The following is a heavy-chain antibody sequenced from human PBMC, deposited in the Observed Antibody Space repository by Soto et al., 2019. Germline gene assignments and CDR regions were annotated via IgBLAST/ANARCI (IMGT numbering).Heavy chain of an antibody. J-gene: IGHJ4*02. CDR1: GFTFSSYA. CDR2: ISGSGGTT. D-gene: IGHD1-1*01. CDR3: AKDKFTVTTKIWDS. Sequence: EVQLVESGGGLVQPGGSLRLSCAASGFTFSSYAMSWVRQAPGKGLERVSGISGSGGTTYDADSVKGRFAISRANTNNTLYLQMNSLRAEDTTVYYWAKDKFTVTTKIWDSWGQGTLVTVSS. V-gene: IGHV3-23*04.